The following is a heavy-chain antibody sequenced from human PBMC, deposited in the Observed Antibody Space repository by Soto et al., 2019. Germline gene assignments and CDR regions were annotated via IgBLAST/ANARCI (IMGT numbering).Heavy chain of an antibody. CDR1: GYSFTSHY. Sequence: ASVKVSCKAIGYSFTSHYMHWVRQAPGQGLEWMGTIYPGGVNIGYAQKFKGRVTMTKDTSTSTVYMELNSLTSEDTAVYYCTSSLWSGSKTYYYYYGMDVWGQGTTVTVSS. CDR2: IYPGGVNI. J-gene: IGHJ6*02. D-gene: IGHD3-3*01. V-gene: IGHV1-46*01. CDR3: TSSLWSGSKTYYYYYGMDV.